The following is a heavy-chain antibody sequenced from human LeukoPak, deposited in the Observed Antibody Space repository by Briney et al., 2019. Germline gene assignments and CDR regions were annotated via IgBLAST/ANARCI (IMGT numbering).Heavy chain of an antibody. CDR1: GFTFSTYW. Sequence: GGSLRLSCAASGFTFSTYWMHWVRQAPGKGLVWVSPINPDGSVTTYADSVKGRFTISRDNAKNTLYLQMNSLSAEDTSMYHCVKDRSGAYSFDYWGQGALVTVSS. V-gene: IGHV3-74*01. CDR2: INPDGSVT. CDR3: VKDRSGAYSFDY. J-gene: IGHJ4*02. D-gene: IGHD1-26*01.